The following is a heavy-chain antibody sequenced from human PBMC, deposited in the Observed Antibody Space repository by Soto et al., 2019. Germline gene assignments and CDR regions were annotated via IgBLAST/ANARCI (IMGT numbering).Heavy chain of an antibody. CDR2: IWYDGSNK. Sequence: QVQLVESGGGVVQPGRSLRLSCAASGFTFSSYGMHWVRQAPGKGLEWVAVIWYDGSNKYYADSVKGRFTISRDNSKNTLYLQMNSMRAEDTAVYYCARDGYYDVWSGKLNWGQGTLVTVSA. J-gene: IGHJ4*02. CDR1: GFTFSSYG. V-gene: IGHV3-33*01. D-gene: IGHD3-3*01. CDR3: ARDGYYDVWSGKLN.